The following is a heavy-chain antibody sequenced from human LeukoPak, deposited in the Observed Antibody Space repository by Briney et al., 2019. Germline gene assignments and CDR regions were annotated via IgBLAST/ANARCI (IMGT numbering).Heavy chain of an antibody. CDR1: GFTFSSYA. V-gene: IGHV3-23*01. CDR2: ISGSGGST. J-gene: IGHJ6*02. D-gene: IGHD3-22*01. Sequence: GGSLRLSCAASGFTFSSYAMSWVRQAPGKGLEWVSAISGSGGSTYYADSVKGRFTVSRDNSKNTLYLQMNSLRAEDTAVYYCAKGGTYYYDSSGRRSPYYYYGMDVWGQGTTATVSS. CDR3: AKGGTYYYDSSGRRSPYYYYGMDV.